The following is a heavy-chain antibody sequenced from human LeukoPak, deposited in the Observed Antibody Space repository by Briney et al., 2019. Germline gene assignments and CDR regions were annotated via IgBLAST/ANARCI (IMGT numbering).Heavy chain of an antibody. V-gene: IGHV4-39*07. CDR1: GGSIRTSNYY. Sequence: SETLSLTCTVSGGSIRTSNYYWGWIRQPPGKGLEWIGSIYYSGSTYYNPSLKSRVTISVDTSKNQFSLKLSSVTAADTAVYYCALTAMIALGQQRWGQGTLVTVSS. D-gene: IGHD3-22*01. CDR2: IYYSGST. CDR3: ALTAMIALGQQR. J-gene: IGHJ4*02.